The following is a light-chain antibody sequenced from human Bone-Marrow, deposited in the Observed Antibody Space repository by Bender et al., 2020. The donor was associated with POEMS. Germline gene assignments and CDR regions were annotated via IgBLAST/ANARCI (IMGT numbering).Light chain of an antibody. V-gene: IGLV3-1*01. Sequence: SYDLTQPPSVSVSPGQTASITCSGDKLGDKFVSWYQQKPGQSPLLVVYQDDKWPSGIPERFSGSNSANTATLIISGTQAMDEADYYCQAWDSSLWVFGGGTKVTVL. CDR1: KLGDKF. J-gene: IGLJ3*02. CDR3: QAWDSSLWV. CDR2: QDD.